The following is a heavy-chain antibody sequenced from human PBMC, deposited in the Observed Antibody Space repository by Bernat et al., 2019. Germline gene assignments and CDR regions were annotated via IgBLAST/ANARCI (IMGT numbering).Heavy chain of an antibody. CDR1: GYTFTSYD. J-gene: IGHJ3*02. Sequence: VQLVQSGAEVKKPGASVKVSCKASGYTFTSYDINWVRQATGQGLEWMGWMNPNSGNTGYAQKFQGRVTMTRNTSISTAYMELSSLRSEDTAVYYCAVLGYCSSTSCYARAFDIWGQGTMVTVSS. CDR2: MNPNSGNT. CDR3: AVLGYCSSTSCYARAFDI. V-gene: IGHV1-8*01. D-gene: IGHD2-2*01.